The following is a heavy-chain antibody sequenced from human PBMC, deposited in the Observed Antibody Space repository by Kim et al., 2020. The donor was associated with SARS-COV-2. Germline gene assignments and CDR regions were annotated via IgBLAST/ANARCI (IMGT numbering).Heavy chain of an antibody. J-gene: IGHJ4*02. V-gene: IGHV5-10-1*01. CDR3: ARVTMVRGALFFDY. Sequence: GESLKISCKGSGYSFTSYWISWVRQMPGNGLEWMGRIDPSDSYTNYSPSFQGHVTISADKSISTAYLQWSSLKASDTAMYYCARVTMVRGALFFDYWGQGSLVTVSS. D-gene: IGHD3-10*01. CDR1: GYSFTSYW. CDR2: IDPSDSYT.